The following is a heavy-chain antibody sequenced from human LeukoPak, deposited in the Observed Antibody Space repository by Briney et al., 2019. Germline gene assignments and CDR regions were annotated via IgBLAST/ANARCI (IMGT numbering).Heavy chain of an antibody. CDR2: TSSSDAGT. D-gene: IGHD2-21*01. V-gene: IGHV3-23*01. CDR3: ARAPVTSCRGAYCYPFDY. Sequence: GGSLRLSCAASGFTFSSYDMSWVRQAPGKGLEWVSATSSSDAGTYHADSVRGRFTISRDNSKNTLYLQMNSLRVEDAAVYCCARAPVTSCRGAYCYPFDYWGQGTLVTVSS. CDR1: GFTFSSYD. J-gene: IGHJ4*02.